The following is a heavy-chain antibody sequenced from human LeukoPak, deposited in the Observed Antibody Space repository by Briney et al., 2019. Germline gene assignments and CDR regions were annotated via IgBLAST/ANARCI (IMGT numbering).Heavy chain of an antibody. Sequence: SETLSLTCTVSGGSISTSSYYWGWVRQPPGKGLEWIGSIFYSGNTYDNPSLKSRVTISVNTSKNQFSLKLNSVTAADTAVYYCARHRSKWLQSSFDYWGQGTLVTVSS. D-gene: IGHD5-24*01. CDR2: IFYSGNT. CDR1: GGSISTSSYY. CDR3: ARHRSKWLQSSFDY. V-gene: IGHV4-39*01. J-gene: IGHJ4*02.